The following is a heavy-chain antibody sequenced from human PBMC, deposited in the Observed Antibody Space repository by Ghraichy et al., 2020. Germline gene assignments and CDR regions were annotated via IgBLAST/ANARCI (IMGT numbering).Heavy chain of an antibody. D-gene: IGHD4-11*01. CDR3: ARGALTTRTSTRLYNWFDP. J-gene: IGHJ5*02. V-gene: IGHV1-46*01. CDR1: GYTFTSYY. CDR2: INPSGGST. Sequence: ASVKVSCKASGYTFTSYYMHWVRQAPGQGLEWMGIINPSGGSTSYAQKFQGRVTMTRDTSTSTVYMELSSLRSEDTAVYYCARGALTTRTSTRLYNWFDPWGQGTLVTVSS.